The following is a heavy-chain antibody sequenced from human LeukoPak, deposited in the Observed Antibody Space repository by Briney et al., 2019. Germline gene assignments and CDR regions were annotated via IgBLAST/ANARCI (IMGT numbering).Heavy chain of an antibody. D-gene: IGHD1-26*01. CDR2: ISGSGGST. CDR1: GFTFSNYA. CDR3: ARVRWELPYYFDY. Sequence: GGSLRLSCAASGFTFSNYAMNWVRQAPGKGLEWVSTISGSGGSTYYADSVKGRFTISRDNSKNTLYLQMNSLRAEDTAVYYCARVRWELPYYFDYWGQGTLVTVSS. J-gene: IGHJ4*02. V-gene: IGHV3-23*01.